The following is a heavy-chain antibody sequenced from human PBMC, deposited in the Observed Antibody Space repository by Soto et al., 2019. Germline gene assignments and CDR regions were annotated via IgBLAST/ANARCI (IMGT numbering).Heavy chain of an antibody. CDR2: ISAHNGNT. CDR1: GYGFTTYG. V-gene: IGHV1-18*01. D-gene: IGHD1-1*01. J-gene: IGHJ4*02. Sequence: QVHLVQSGAEVKKPGASVKVSCKGSGYGFTTYGITWVRQAPGQGLEWMAWISAHNGNTNYAQKLQGRVTVTRDTSTSTAYIELRSLRSDEPAVYYCARGRYGDYWGQGALVTVSS. CDR3: ARGRYGDY.